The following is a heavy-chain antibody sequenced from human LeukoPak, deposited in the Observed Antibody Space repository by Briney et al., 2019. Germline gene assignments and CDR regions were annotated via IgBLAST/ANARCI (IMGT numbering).Heavy chain of an antibody. V-gene: IGHV4-59*01. CDR1: GGSISSYY. CDR2: IYDSGNT. Sequence: SETLSLTCTVSGGSISSYYWSWIRQPPGKGLEWIGYIYDSGNTNYNPSLKSRVTISVDTSKNQFSLKLSSVTAADTAVYYCATVGGPYSSSWLTFDYWGQGTLVTVSS. J-gene: IGHJ4*02. D-gene: IGHD6-13*01. CDR3: ATVGGPYSSSWLTFDY.